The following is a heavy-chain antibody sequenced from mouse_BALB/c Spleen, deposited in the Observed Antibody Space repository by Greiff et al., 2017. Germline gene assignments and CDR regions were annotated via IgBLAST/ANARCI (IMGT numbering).Heavy chain of an antibody. Sequence: EVHLVESGGGLVKPGGSLKLSCAASGFTFSSYAMSWVRQSPEKRLEWVAEISSGGSYTYYPDTVTGRFTISRDNAKNTLYLEMSSLRSEDTAMYYCASSYYGSSAWFAYWGQGTLVTVSA. D-gene: IGHD1-1*01. CDR1: GFTFSSYA. CDR2: ISSGGSYT. J-gene: IGHJ3*01. CDR3: ASSYYGSSAWFAY. V-gene: IGHV5-9-4*01.